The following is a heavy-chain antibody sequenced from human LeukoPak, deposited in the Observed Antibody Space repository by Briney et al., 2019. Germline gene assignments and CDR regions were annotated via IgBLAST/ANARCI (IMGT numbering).Heavy chain of an antibody. CDR2: VSGGGGSI. CDR1: GFTFSSYT. J-gene: IGHJ5*02. V-gene: IGHV3-23*01. D-gene: IGHD3-3*01. CDR3: AKENDVWSGYLTPKSGP. Sequence: PGGSLRLSCAASGFTFSSYTMSWVRQAPGKGLEWVSAVSGGGGSIYYADSVKGRFTISRDNSKTTVSLQLNSLRAEDTAVYYWAKENDVWSGYLTPKSGPSGQGTLVTPSS.